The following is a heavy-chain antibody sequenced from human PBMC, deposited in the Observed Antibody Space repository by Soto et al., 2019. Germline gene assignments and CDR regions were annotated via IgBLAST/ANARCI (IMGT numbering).Heavy chain of an antibody. CDR3: ARDSTVTLVEGDGTDY. V-gene: IGHV1-46*03. CDR2: INPSGGST. Sequence: ASVKVSFKASGYTFTSYYMHWVRQAPGQGLEWMGIINPSGGSTSYAQKFQGRVTMTRDTSTSTVYMELSSLRSEDTAVYYCARDSTVTLVEGDGTDYWGQGTLVTVSS. J-gene: IGHJ4*02. D-gene: IGHD4-17*01. CDR1: GYTFTSYY.